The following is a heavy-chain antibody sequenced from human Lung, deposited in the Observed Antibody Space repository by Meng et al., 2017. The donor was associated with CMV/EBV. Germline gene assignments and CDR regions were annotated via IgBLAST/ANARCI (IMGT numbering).Heavy chain of an antibody. CDR2: IYPGDSDT. D-gene: IGHD2-15*01. CDR1: GNRFSNYW. J-gene: IGHJ4*02. V-gene: IGHV5-51*01. CDR3: VRRGFFDTESGN. Sequence: GESLKISCQVSGNRFSNYWIGWVRQVPGKGLEWMGIIYPGDSDTVYNPSLQVQVTISADKSISTVYLQWSSLKASDTAMYYCVRRGFFDTESGNWGQGTLVTVSS.